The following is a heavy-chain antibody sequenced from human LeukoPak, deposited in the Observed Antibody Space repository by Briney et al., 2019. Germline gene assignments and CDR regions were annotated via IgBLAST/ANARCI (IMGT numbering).Heavy chain of an antibody. D-gene: IGHD2-2*02. CDR2: IYYSGST. CDR3: ARGRRYNYYYYMDV. V-gene: IGHV4-59*08. J-gene: IGHJ6*03. Sequence: PSETLSLTCTVSGGSISSYYWSWIRQPPGKGLEWIGYIYYSGSTNYNPSLKSRVTISVDTSKNQFSLKLSSVTAADTAVYYCARGRRYNYYYYMDVWGKGTTVTVSS. CDR1: GGSISSYY.